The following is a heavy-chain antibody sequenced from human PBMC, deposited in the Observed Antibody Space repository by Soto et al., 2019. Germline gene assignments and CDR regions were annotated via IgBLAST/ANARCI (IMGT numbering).Heavy chain of an antibody. V-gene: IGHV4-59*01. CDR2: IYYSGST. J-gene: IGHJ4*02. CDR1: GGSISSYY. D-gene: IGHD4-4*01. Sequence: SETLSLTCTVSGGSISSYYWSWIRQPPGKGLEWIGYIYYSGSTNYNPSLKSRVTISVDTSKNQFSLKLSSGTAADTAVYYCARVGRATVTTFDYWGQGTLVTVSS. CDR3: ARVGRATVTTFDY.